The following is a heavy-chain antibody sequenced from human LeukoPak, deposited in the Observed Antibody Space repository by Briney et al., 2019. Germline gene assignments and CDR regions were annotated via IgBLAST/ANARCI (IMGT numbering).Heavy chain of an antibody. CDR3: ARRGGSSGYYNDY. CDR2: ISSSSSYI. J-gene: IGHJ4*02. D-gene: IGHD3-22*01. Sequence: GGSLRLSCAASGFTFSSYSMNWVRQAPGKGLEWVSSISSSSSYIYCADSVKGRFTISRDNAKNSLYLQMNSLRAEDTAVYYCARRGGSSGYYNDYWGQGTLVTVSS. V-gene: IGHV3-21*01. CDR1: GFTFSSYS.